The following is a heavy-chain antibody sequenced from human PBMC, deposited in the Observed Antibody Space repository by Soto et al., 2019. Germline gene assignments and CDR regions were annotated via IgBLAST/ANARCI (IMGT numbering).Heavy chain of an antibody. CDR3: ARDLVVFGIAVAGQRPIGY. CDR2: INAGNGNT. Sequence: QVQLVQSGAEVKKPGASVKVSCKASGYTFTSYAMHWVRQAPGQRLEWMGWINAGNGNTKYSQKFQGRVTITRDTXXSXAXXELSSLRSEDTAVYYCARDLVVFGIAVAGQRPIGYWGQGTLVTVSS. J-gene: IGHJ4*02. V-gene: IGHV1-3*01. CDR1: GYTFTSYA. D-gene: IGHD6-19*01.